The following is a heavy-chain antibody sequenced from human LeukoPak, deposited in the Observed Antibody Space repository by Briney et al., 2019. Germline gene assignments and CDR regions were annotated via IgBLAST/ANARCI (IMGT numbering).Heavy chain of an antibody. D-gene: IGHD6-13*01. CDR1: GGTFSSYA. CDR3: ARSIAAAGTTTYYFDY. J-gene: IGHJ4*02. CDR2: IIPILGIA. Sequence: AVKVSCKASGGTFSSYAISWVRQAPGQGLEWMGRIIPILGIANYAQKFQGRVTITADKSTSTAYMELSSLRSEDTAVYYCARSIAAAGTTTYYFDYWAREPWSPSPQ. V-gene: IGHV1-69*04.